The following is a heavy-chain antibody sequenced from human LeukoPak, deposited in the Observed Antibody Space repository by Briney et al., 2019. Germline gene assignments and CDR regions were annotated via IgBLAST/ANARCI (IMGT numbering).Heavy chain of an antibody. CDR1: RFTFSSYA. CDR2: ISASGTNT. Sequence: GGSLRLSCAASRFTFSSYAMSWVRQAPGKGLEWVSGISASGTNTYYPDSVKGRFTISRDNSKNTLYLQMNSLRAEDTAVYYCAKVSRGIAVAGAHFFDYWGQGTLVTVSS. J-gene: IGHJ4*02. D-gene: IGHD6-19*01. V-gene: IGHV3-23*01. CDR3: AKVSRGIAVAGAHFFDY.